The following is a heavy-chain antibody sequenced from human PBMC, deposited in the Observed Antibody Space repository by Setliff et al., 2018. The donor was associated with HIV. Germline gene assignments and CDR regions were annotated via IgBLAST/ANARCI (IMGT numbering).Heavy chain of an antibody. CDR2: IYYSGST. CDR1: GGSISSDSYY. CDR3: ASLPPLYDSSGYYFDY. J-gene: IGHJ4*02. V-gene: IGHV4-39*01. Sequence: SETLSLTCTVSGGSISSDSYYWSWIRQPAGKGLEWIGSIYYSGSTYYNPSLNSRVTISVDASKNQFSLKLSSVTAADTAVYYCASLPPLYDSSGYYFDYWGQGTLVTVSS. D-gene: IGHD3-22*01.